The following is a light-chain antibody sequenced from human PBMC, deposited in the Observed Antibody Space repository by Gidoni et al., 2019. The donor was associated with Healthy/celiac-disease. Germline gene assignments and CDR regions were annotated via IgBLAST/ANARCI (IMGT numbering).Light chain of an antibody. J-gene: IGKJ1*01. CDR3: QQYNSYPWT. V-gene: IGKV1-5*03. CDR2: KAS. CDR1: QSISSW. Sequence: DIPMTQSPSTLSASVGDRVTITCRASQSISSWLDWYQQKPGKAPKLLIYKASSLESGVPSRFSGSGSGTEFTLTISSLQPDDFATYYCQQYNSYPWTFGQGTKVEIK.